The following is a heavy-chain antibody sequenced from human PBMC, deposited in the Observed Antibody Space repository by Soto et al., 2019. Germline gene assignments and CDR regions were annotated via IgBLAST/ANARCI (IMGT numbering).Heavy chain of an antibody. D-gene: IGHD3-9*01. Sequence: EVQLLESGGGFVQPGESLRLSCAASGFTFSLSAMRWVRQAPGRGLEWVSSISGGGGSTEYADSVKGRFTISRDNSKDTLHLQMNSLRAEDTAVYYCAKGPEYDILTGCDYWGQGALVTVSS. CDR1: GFTFSLSA. V-gene: IGHV3-23*01. J-gene: IGHJ4*02. CDR3: AKGPEYDILTGCDY. CDR2: ISGGGGST.